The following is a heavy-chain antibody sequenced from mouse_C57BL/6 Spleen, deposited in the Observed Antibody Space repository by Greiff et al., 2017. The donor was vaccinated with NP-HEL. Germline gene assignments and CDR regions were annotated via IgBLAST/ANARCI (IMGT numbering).Heavy chain of an antibody. V-gene: IGHV1-82*01. Sequence: VQLQQSGPELVKPGASVKISCKASGYAFSSSWMNWVKQRPGKGLEWIGRIYPGDGDTNYNGKFKGKATLTADKSSSTAYMQLSSLTSEDSAVYFCASIYYDYDGGYFDYWGQGTTLTVSS. J-gene: IGHJ2*01. CDR2: IYPGDGDT. CDR3: ASIYYDYDGGYFDY. CDR1: GYAFSSSW. D-gene: IGHD2-4*01.